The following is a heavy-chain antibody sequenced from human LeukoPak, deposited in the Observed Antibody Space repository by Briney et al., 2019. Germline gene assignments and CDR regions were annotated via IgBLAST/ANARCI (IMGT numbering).Heavy chain of an antibody. CDR1: GFSLSGYW. CDR3: IREVQVRASASLGL. Sequence: GGSLGLSCAASGFSLSGYWMHWVRQAAGEGLVWVSRMNSGGTTINYADSVKGRFTISRDNVDNTLHLQMNSLRVEDTAVYYCIREVQVRASASLGLWGQGTLVTVSS. V-gene: IGHV3-74*01. D-gene: IGHD3-16*01. J-gene: IGHJ4*01. CDR2: MNSGGTTI.